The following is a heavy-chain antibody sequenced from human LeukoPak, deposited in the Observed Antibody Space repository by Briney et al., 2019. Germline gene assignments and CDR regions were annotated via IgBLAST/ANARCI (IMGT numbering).Heavy chain of an antibody. Sequence: GGSLRLSCAASGFTFNTYGMHWVRQAPGKGLEWMALIRLDGSHEYYADSVKGRFTISRDNSKNTLYLQLNSLRAEDTAVYYCAKGHGSSWSTFDYWGQGTLVTVSS. CDR2: IRLDGSHE. CDR3: AKGHGSSWSTFDY. J-gene: IGHJ4*02. CDR1: GFTFNTYG. V-gene: IGHV3-30*02. D-gene: IGHD6-13*01.